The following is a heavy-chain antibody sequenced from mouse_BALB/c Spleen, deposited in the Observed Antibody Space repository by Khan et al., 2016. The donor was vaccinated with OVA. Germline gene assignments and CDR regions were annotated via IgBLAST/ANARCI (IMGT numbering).Heavy chain of an antibody. CDR1: GYTFTSHT. CDR2: INPSNGYT. D-gene: IGHD2-14*01. J-gene: IGHJ3*01. CDR3: VRDGAYHRNDGWFAY. Sequence: VQLKESGAELARPGASVKMSCKASGYTFTSHTIHWIKKRPGQGLEWIGYINPSNGYTNYNQKFKDKATLTTDKSSTTAYLQLSSLTSDDSAVYNCVRDGAYHRNDGWFAYWGQGTLVTVSA. V-gene: IGHV1-4*01.